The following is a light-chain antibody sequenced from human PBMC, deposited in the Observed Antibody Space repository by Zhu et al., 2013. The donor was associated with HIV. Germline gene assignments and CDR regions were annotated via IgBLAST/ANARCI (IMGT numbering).Light chain of an antibody. CDR3: QQSHNWPPMT. J-gene: IGKJ5*01. CDR2: DAS. Sequence: DIQLTQSPSTLATSVGDRVTITCRASQSISIWLAWYQQRKGKAPQVLIYDASNLQSGVPSRFSGSGSGTEFTLTISSLQSEDFAVYFCQQSHNWPPMTFGQGTRLEIK. CDR1: QSISIW. V-gene: IGKV1-5*01.